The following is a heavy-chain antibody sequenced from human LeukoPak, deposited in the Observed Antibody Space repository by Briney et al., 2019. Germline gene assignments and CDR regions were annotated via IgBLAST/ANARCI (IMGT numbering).Heavy chain of an antibody. CDR1: GYTFTSYG. CDR2: ISAYNGNT. J-gene: IGHJ5*02. V-gene: IGHV1-18*01. D-gene: IGHD6-6*01. Sequence: GASVKVSCKASGYTFTSYGISWVRQAPGQGLEWMGWISAYNGNTNYAQKLQGRVTMTTDTSTSTAYMELRSLRSDDTAVYYCAREESGSSGGNWFDPWGQGTLVTVSS. CDR3: AREESGSSGGNWFDP.